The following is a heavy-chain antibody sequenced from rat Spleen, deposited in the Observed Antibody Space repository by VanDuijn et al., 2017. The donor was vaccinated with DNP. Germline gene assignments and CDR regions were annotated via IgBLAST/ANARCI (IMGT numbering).Heavy chain of an antibody. CDR2: IRYDGGST. CDR3: ARESQYRFDY. J-gene: IGHJ2*01. V-gene: IGHV5-20*01. Sequence: EVQLVESGGGLVQPGRSLKLSCAASGFSFSYYYMAWIRQAPTKGLEWVAYIRYDGGSTKYGDSVKGRFTISRDNAKSSLYLQMNSLKSEDTATYYCARESQYRFDYWGQGVMVTVSS. CDR1: GFSFSYYY. D-gene: IGHD1-1*01.